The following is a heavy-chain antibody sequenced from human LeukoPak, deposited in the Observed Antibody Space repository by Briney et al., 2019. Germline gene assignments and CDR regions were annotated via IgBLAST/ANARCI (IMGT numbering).Heavy chain of an antibody. Sequence: SETLSLTCTVSGGSISSCGYYWSWIRQHPGKGLEWIGYIYYSGSTYYNPSLKSRVTISVDTSKNQFSLKLSSVTAADTAVYYCARINNDYSLYGMDVWGQGTTVTVSS. CDR3: ARINNDYSLYGMDV. D-gene: IGHD4-11*01. J-gene: IGHJ6*02. CDR2: IYYSGST. V-gene: IGHV4-31*03. CDR1: GGSISSCGYY.